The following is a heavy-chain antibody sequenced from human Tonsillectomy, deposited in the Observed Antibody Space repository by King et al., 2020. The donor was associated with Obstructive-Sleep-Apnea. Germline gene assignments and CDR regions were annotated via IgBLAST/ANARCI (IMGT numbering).Heavy chain of an antibody. J-gene: IGHJ4*02. Sequence: VQLVESGGGLVQPGGSLRLSCAASGFTFSSYAMSWVRQAPGKGLEWVSAISGSGGSTYYADSVKGRFTISRDNSKNTLYLQMNSLRAEDTAVYYCANWGGRNYYDSSGYYGPYWGQGTLVTVSS. V-gene: IGHV3-23*04. CDR3: ANWGGRNYYDSSGYYGPY. CDR2: ISGSGGST. D-gene: IGHD3-22*01. CDR1: GFTFSSYA.